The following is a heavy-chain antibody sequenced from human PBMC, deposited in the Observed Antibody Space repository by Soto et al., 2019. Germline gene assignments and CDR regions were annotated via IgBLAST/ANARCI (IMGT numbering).Heavy chain of an antibody. J-gene: IGHJ4*02. D-gene: IGHD4-17*01. Sequence: PSETLSLTCTVSGGSISSGDYYWSWIRQPPGKGLEWIGYIYYSGSTYYNPSLKSRVTISVDTSKNQFSLKLSSVTAADTAVYYCASLRSPVTTSFDYWGRGTLVTVSS. V-gene: IGHV4-30-4*01. CDR3: ASLRSPVTTSFDY. CDR2: IYYSGST. CDR1: GGSISSGDYY.